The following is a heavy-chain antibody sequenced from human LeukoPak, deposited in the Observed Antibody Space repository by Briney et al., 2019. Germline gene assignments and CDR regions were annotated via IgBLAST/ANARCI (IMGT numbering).Heavy chain of an antibody. V-gene: IGHV3-64D*06. J-gene: IGHJ4*02. CDR2: ISSNGGST. D-gene: IGHD3-10*01. Sequence: GGSLRLSCSASGITFSSYDMDWVRQAPGKGLEYVSGISSNGGSTNYADSVKGRFTISRDNSKNTLYLQMSSLRAEDTAVYHCVKVMVRGVHYFDYWGQGTLVTVSS. CDR3: VKVMVRGVHYFDY. CDR1: GITFSSYD.